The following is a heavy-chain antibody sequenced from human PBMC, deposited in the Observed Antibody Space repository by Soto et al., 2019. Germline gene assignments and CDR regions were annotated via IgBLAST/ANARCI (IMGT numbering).Heavy chain of an antibody. Sequence: SETLSLNCTVSGGSISNNRYYWGWIRQPPGKGLEWIGSIFYSGSTYYTPSLESRVTISVDTSKNQFSLKVTSVTVADTAVYYCARLGGYCSSNNCYGYYGMDVWGQGTTVTVSS. J-gene: IGHJ6*02. CDR1: GGSISNNRYY. V-gene: IGHV4-39*01. CDR3: ARLGGYCSSNNCYGYYGMDV. D-gene: IGHD2-2*01. CDR2: IFYSGST.